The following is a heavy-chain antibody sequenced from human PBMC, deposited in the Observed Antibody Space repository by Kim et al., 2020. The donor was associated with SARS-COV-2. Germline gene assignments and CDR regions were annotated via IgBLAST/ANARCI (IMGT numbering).Heavy chain of an antibody. J-gene: IGHJ4*02. Sequence: ASVKVSCKASGYTFTSYAMHWVRQAPGQRLEWMGWINAGNGNTKYSQKFQGRVTITRDTSASTAYMELSSLRSEDTAVYYCARCVSGIAAAGTLLTPDYWGQGTLVTVSS. CDR2: INAGNGNT. D-gene: IGHD6-13*01. CDR3: ARCVSGIAAAGTLLTPDY. V-gene: IGHV1-3*01. CDR1: GYTFTSYA.